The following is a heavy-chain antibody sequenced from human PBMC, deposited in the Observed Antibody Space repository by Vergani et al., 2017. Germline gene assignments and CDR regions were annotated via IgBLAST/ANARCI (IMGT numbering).Heavy chain of an antibody. CDR1: GGTFSSYA. CDR3: ARVQDIVVVPAAFNWFDP. V-gene: IGHV1-69*01. CDR2: IIPIFGTA. Sequence: QVQLVQSGAEVKKPGSSVKVSCKASGGTFSSYAISWVRQAPGQGLEWMGGIIPIFGTANYAQKFQGRVTITADESTGTAYMELSSLRSEDTAVYYCARVQDIVVVPAAFNWFDPWGQGTLVTVSS. J-gene: IGHJ5*02. D-gene: IGHD2-2*01.